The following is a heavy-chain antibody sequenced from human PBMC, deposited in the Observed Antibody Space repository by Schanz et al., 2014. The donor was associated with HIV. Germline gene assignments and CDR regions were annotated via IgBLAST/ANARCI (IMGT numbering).Heavy chain of an antibody. CDR1: GFTFSNYG. CDR2: IWYDGSNK. D-gene: IGHD4-17*01. V-gene: IGHV3-33*01. J-gene: IGHJ4*02. CDR3: ARDLHDYGDARTDY. Sequence: QVQLVESGGGVVQPGRSLRLSCTASGFTFSNYGMHWVRQAPGKGLEWVAAIWYDGSNKFYADSVKGRFTISRDNSKNTLYLQMNNLRAEDTAVYYCARDLHDYGDARTDYWGQGILVTVSS.